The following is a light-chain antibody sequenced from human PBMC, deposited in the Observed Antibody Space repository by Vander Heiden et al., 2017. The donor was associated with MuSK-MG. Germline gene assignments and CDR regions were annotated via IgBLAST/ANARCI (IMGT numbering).Light chain of an antibody. J-gene: IGLJ2*01. Sequence: SYVLPQPPSVSVAPGKTATITCGGDDIGRKSVHWYQQKPGQAPVLVINHDSDRPSGIPERFSGSKSGNTATLTISRVEAGDEADYDCQVWDSSSDHVVFGGGTKLTVL. CDR3: QVWDSSSDHVV. CDR2: HDS. V-gene: IGLV3-21*04. CDR1: DIGRKS.